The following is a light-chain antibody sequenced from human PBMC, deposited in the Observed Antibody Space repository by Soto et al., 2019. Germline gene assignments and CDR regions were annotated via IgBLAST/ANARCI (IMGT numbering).Light chain of an antibody. CDR3: CSYASRSTFV. Sequence: QSALTHPASVSGSPGQSITISCTGTYSDVGSYNLVSWYQHHPGKSPKLMIYAGNTRHSGVSNRFSGSKSGYTASLTISGLQAEDEADYYCCSYASRSTFVFGGGTKLTVL. CDR2: AGN. J-gene: IGLJ3*02. CDR1: YSDVGSYNL. V-gene: IGLV2-23*03.